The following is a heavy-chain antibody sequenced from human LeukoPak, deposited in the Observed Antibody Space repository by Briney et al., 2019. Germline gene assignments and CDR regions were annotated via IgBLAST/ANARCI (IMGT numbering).Heavy chain of an antibody. J-gene: IGHJ3*02. Sequence: SETLSLTCTVSGGSISSYYWSWIRQPAGKGLEWIGRIYTSGSTNYNPSLKSRVTMSVDTSKNQFSLNLNSVTAADTAVYYCARVGGFPLSAFDIWGQGTLVTVSS. V-gene: IGHV4-4*07. CDR2: IYTSGST. D-gene: IGHD2-15*01. CDR3: ARVGGFPLSAFDI. CDR1: GGSISSYY.